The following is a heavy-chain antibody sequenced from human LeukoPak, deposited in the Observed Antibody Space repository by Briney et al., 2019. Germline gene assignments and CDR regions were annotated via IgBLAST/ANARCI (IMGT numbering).Heavy chain of an antibody. V-gene: IGHV4-59*08. CDR2: IYYSGST. J-gene: IGHJ4*02. CDR1: GGSISSYY. D-gene: IGHD2-15*01. Sequence: SETLSLTCTVSGGSISSYYWSWIRQPPGKGLEWIGYIYYSGSTNYNPSLESRVTISVDTSKNQFSLKLSSVTAADTAVYYCARSPRVCSGGSCYSDYWGQGTLVTVSS. CDR3: ARSPRVCSGGSCYSDY.